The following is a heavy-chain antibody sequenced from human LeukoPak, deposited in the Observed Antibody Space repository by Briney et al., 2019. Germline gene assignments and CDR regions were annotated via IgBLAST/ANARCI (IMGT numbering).Heavy chain of an antibody. Sequence: ASVKVSCKASGYTFTGYYMHWVRQAPGQGLEWMGWNNPNSGGTNYAQKFQGRVTMTRDTSISTAYMELSRLRSDDTAVYYCARVVVVAANNWFDPWGQGTLVTVSS. D-gene: IGHD2-15*01. CDR3: ARVVVVAANNWFDP. J-gene: IGHJ5*02. CDR2: NNPNSGGT. V-gene: IGHV1-2*02. CDR1: GYTFTGYY.